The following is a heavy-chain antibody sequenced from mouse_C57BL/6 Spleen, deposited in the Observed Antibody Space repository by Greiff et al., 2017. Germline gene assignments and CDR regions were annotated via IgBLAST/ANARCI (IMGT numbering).Heavy chain of an antibody. J-gene: IGHJ2*01. V-gene: IGHV1-52*01. CDR1: GYTFTSYW. CDR3: ARGGSSLDY. Sequence: QVQLQQPGAELVRPGSSVKLSCKASGYTFTSYWMHWVKQRPVQGLEWIGNIDPSDSETHYNQKFKDKATLTVDKSSSTAYMQLSSLTSEDSAAYYCARGGSSLDYWGQGTTLTVSS. D-gene: IGHD1-1*01. CDR2: IDPSDSET.